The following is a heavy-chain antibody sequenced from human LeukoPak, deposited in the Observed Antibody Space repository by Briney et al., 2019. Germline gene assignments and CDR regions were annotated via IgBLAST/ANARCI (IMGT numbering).Heavy chain of an antibody. CDR2: IIPILGTS. CDR1: GSTFSTYA. CDR3: ARDQGLTAPPPYGLDV. V-gene: IGHV1-69*13. D-gene: IGHD5-18*01. Sequence: ASVKVSCKASGSTFSTYAINWARQAPGQGLEWMGGIIPILGTSNYAQRFQGRVTITADESSGTAYMALSSLRSEDTAIYYCARDQGLTAPPPYGLDVWGQGTTVIVSS. J-gene: IGHJ6*02.